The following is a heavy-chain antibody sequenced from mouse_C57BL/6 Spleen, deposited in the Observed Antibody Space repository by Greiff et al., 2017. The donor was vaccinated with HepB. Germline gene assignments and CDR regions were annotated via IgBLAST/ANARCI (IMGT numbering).Heavy chain of an antibody. J-gene: IGHJ1*03. CDR3: ARDPPYSNYGTWYFDV. V-gene: IGHV5-16*01. D-gene: IGHD2-5*01. CDR1: GFTFSDYY. CDR2: INYDGSST. Sequence: EVKLEESEGGLVQPGSSMKLSCTASGFTFSDYYMAWVRQVPEKGLEWVANINYDGSSTYYLDSLKSRFIISRDNAKNILYLQMSSLKSEDTATYYCARDPPYSNYGTWYFDVWGTGTTVTVSS.